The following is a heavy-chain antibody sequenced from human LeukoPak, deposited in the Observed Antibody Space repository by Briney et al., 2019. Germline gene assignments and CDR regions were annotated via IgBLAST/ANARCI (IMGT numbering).Heavy chain of an antibody. CDR1: GFNFITAA. CDR2: IGSSGGST. J-gene: IGHJ3*01. CDR3: VKDIQLST. Sequence: GGSLRLSCAASGFNFITAAMTWVRQAPGKGLEWVSLIGSSGGSTYYADSVKGRFTISRDNFNHTLSLQMNNLRVEDTAIYYCVKDIQLSTWGLGTMVTVSS. D-gene: IGHD5-24*01. V-gene: IGHV3-23*01.